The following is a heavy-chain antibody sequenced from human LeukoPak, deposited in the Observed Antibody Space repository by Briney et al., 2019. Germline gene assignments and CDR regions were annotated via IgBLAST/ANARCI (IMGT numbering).Heavy chain of an antibody. V-gene: IGHV3-23*01. CDR3: AKVVVVAAIPRGYFDY. J-gene: IGHJ4*02. D-gene: IGHD2-15*01. CDR1: GFTFSNYA. Sequence: GGSQRLSCAASGFTFSNYAMSWVRQAPGKGLEWVSAIGDSGGITYYADSVKGRFTISRDNSKNTLYLQMNSLRAEDTAIFYCAKVVVVAAIPRGYFDYWGQGTLVTVSS. CDR2: IGDSGGIT.